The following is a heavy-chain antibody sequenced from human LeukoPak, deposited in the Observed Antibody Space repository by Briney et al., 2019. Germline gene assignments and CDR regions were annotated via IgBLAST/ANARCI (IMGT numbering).Heavy chain of an antibody. Sequence: GGSLRLSCVASGFTFSSYAMHWVRQAPGKGLEWVAVISYDGSNKYYADSVKGRFTISRDNSKNTLYLQMNSLRAEDTAVYYCATGGSGSYYNYFDYWGQGTLVTVSS. CDR1: GFTFSSYA. J-gene: IGHJ4*02. V-gene: IGHV3-30-3*01. D-gene: IGHD3-10*01. CDR2: ISYDGSNK. CDR3: ATGGSGSYYNYFDY.